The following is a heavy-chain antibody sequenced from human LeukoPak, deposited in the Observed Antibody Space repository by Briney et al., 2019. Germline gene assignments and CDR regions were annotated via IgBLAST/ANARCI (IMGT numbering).Heavy chain of an antibody. V-gene: IGHV3-7*01. CDR2: IKQDGSEK. J-gene: IGHJ4*02. CDR3: ARVRYFDWLSFDY. D-gene: IGHD3-9*01. Sequence: GGSLRLSCAASGFTFSSYWMSWVRQAPAKGLEWVANIKQDGSEKYYVDSVKGRFTISRDNAKNSLYLQMNSLRAEDTAVYYCARVRYFDWLSFDYWGQGTLVTVSS. CDR1: GFTFSSYW.